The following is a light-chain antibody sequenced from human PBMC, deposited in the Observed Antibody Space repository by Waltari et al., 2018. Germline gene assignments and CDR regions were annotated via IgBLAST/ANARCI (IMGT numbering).Light chain of an antibody. J-gene: IGKJ3*01. Sequence: DIQMTQSPSSVSASVGDRVTITCRASQGISNWLAWYQQKPGKTPKLLIYAGSSLQTGVPLRISGSEAGTEVTLTISCLQPEDFSTFYCQQANSVPRTLGPGTKVDI. CDR3: QQANSVPRT. V-gene: IGKV1-12*01. CDR1: QGISNW. CDR2: AGS.